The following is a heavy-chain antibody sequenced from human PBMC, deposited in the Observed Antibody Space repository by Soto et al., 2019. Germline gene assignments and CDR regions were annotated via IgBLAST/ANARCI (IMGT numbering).Heavy chain of an antibody. D-gene: IGHD3-10*01. CDR1: GFTFYTYE. J-gene: IGHJ3*01. CDR2: ISSSGSTT. Sequence: ESGGGLVQPGGSLRLSCAASGFTFYTYEMNWVRQAPGKGLEWVSYISSSGSTTYYADSVKGRFTISRDNAKNSLYLQMNSRRAEDTAIYYCATRSGGGGAFDFWGQGTMVTVSS. CDR3: ATRSGGGGAFDF. V-gene: IGHV3-48*03.